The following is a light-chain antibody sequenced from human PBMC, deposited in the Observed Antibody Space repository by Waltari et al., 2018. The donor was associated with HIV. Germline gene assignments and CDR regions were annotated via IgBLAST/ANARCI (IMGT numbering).Light chain of an antibody. Sequence: DIVLTQSPDSLAVSLGERATINCKASQSVLYNSNSKNYLSWYQQRPGQPPKLIIYWASTRESGVPDRFSGSASGTDFTLTISGLQAEDVAVYYCHQYYTTPWAFGQGTKVEIK. CDR3: HQYYTTPWA. CDR2: WAS. J-gene: IGKJ1*01. V-gene: IGKV4-1*01. CDR1: QSVLYNSNSKNY.